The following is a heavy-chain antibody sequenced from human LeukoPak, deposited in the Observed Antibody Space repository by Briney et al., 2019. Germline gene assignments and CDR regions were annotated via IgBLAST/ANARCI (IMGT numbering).Heavy chain of an antibody. V-gene: IGHV3-7*01. CDR3: ARDQEWEPNWFDP. Sequence: GGSLRLSCAASGFTFSTYWMSWVRQAPGKGLEWVANIKQDGSEKYYVDSVKGRFTISRDNAKNSLYLQMNSLRAEDTAVYYCARDQEWEPNWFDPWGQGTLVTVSS. CDR2: IKQDGSEK. J-gene: IGHJ5*02. D-gene: IGHD1-26*01. CDR1: GFTFSTYW.